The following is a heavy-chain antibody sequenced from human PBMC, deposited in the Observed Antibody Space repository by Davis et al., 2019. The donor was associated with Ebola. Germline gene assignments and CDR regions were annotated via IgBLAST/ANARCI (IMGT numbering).Heavy chain of an antibody. D-gene: IGHD6-19*01. CDR1: GGSFTTYY. Sequence: PSETLSLTCTVSGGSFTTYYWSWIRQPAGKGLEWIGHIYTSGSTNYNPSLKSRVTISVDPSKNHLSLKLTSVTATDTAVYYCARETPSSGWFVIWGQGTMVTVSS. CDR2: IYTSGST. CDR3: ARETPSSGWFVI. V-gene: IGHV4-4*07. J-gene: IGHJ3*02.